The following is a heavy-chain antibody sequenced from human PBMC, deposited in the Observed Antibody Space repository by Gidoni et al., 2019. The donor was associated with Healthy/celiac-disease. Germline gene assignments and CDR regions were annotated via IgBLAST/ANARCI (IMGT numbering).Heavy chain of an antibody. Sequence: QVQLVESGGGVVQPGRSLRLSCAASGFTFSSYAMHWVRQAPGKGLAWVAVISYDGSNKYYADSVKGRFTISRDNSKNTLYLQMNSLRAEDTAVYYCARDPGYYFDYWGQGTLVTVSS. CDR3: ARDPGYYFDY. CDR2: ISYDGSNK. J-gene: IGHJ4*02. V-gene: IGHV3-30*01. CDR1: GFTFSSYA. D-gene: IGHD7-27*01.